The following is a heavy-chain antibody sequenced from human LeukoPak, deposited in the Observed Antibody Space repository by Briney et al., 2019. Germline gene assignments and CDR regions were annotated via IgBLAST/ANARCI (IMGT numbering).Heavy chain of an antibody. J-gene: IGHJ4*02. CDR3: AIINHPDGRVY. Sequence: GESLKISCQGFGYPFTASWIGWVRQLPGKGLEWTAIIYAGNSDAKYSPSFQGQVSISTDRSISTAYLHWSSLKASDTAIYYCAIINHPDGRVYWGQGTLVTVSS. V-gene: IGHV5-51*01. CDR1: GYPFTASW. D-gene: IGHD5-24*01. CDR2: IYAGNSDA.